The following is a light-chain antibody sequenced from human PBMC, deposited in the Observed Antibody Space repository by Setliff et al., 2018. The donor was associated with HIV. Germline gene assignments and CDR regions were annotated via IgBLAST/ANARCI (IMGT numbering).Light chain of an antibody. CDR3: LLYFGGIWV. V-gene: IGLV7-43*01. J-gene: IGLJ3*02. CDR1: TGGVTSGNY. Sequence: QAVVTQEPSLTVSPGGTLTLTCGSSTGGVTSGNYPNWFQQKPGQAPRALIYSTNKRHSWTPGRFSGSLLGGKAALSLSGVQPEDEAKYYCLLYFGGIWVFGGGTKVTVL. CDR2: STN.